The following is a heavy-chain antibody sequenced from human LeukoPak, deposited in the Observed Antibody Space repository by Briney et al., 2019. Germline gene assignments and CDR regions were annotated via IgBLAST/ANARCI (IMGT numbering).Heavy chain of an antibody. CDR1: GLTFSNYA. CDR2: ISGSGGST. CDR3: AGEKAKVWDY. Sequence: GASLRPSCAASGLTFSNYAMSSVRHPPGKGLEWVSTISGSGGSTYYADSVKGRFTISRDNSKNTLSLQMNRLRAEETALYYWAGEKAKVWDYWGQGTLVTVSS. V-gene: IGHV3-23*01. J-gene: IGHJ4*02. D-gene: IGHD2-21*01.